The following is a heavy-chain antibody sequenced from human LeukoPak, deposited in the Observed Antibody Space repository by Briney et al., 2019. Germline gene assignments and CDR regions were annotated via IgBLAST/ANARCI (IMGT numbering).Heavy chain of an antibody. V-gene: IGHV4-34*01. CDR3: ARGWRYYGSGSYLAY. CDR2: INHSGST. CDR1: GGSFSGYY. J-gene: IGHJ4*02. D-gene: IGHD3-10*01. Sequence: SETLSLTCAVYGGSFSGYYLSWIRQPPGKGLEWIGEINHSGSTNYNPSLKSRVTISVDTSKNQFSLKLSSVTAADTAVYYCARGWRYYGSGSYLAYWGQGTLVTVSS.